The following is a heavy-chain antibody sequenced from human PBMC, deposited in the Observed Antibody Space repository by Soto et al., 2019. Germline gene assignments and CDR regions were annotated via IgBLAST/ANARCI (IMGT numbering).Heavy chain of an antibody. CDR2: INPSGGST. J-gene: IGHJ4*02. D-gene: IGHD6-19*01. V-gene: IGHV1-46*01. Sequence: QVQLVQSGAEVKKPGASVKVSCKASGYTFTSYYMHWVRQAPRQGLEWMGIINPSGGSTSYAQKFQGRVTMTRDTSTRTVYMELNSLRSEDTAVYYCARDGRSSYGGCWYYFDYWGQGTLVTVSS. CDR3: ARDGRSSYGGCWYYFDY. CDR1: GYTFTSYY.